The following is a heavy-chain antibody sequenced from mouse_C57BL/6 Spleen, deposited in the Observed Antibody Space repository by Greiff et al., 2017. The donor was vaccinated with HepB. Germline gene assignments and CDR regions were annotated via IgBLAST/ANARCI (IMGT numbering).Heavy chain of an antibody. CDR2: IYPGSGNT. J-gene: IGHJ3*01. Sequence: VQLQQSGAELVRPGASVKLSCKASGYTFTDYYINWVKQRPGQGLEWIARIYPGSGNTYYNEKFKGKATLTAEKSSSTPYMQLCSLTSDDSAVYFCARNYGSSSWFAYWGQGTLVTVSA. V-gene: IGHV1-76*01. CDR1: GYTFTDYY. CDR3: ARNYGSSSWFAY. D-gene: IGHD1-1*01.